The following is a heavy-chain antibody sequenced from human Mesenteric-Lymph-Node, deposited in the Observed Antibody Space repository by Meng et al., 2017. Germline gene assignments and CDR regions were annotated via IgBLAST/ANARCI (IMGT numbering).Heavy chain of an antibody. CDR1: GFTFNDYW. J-gene: IGHJ3*02. CDR2: IQEDGNQK. V-gene: IGHV3-7*01. D-gene: IGHD3-9*01. CDR3: AREGRYFDWLSSSENAFDI. Sequence: GESLKISCAASGFTFNDYWMSWVRQAPGKGLEGVASIQEDGNQKYYVGSVKGRFTISRDNAKNSLYLQMNSLRAEDTAVYYCAREGRYFDWLSSSENAFDIWGQGTKV.